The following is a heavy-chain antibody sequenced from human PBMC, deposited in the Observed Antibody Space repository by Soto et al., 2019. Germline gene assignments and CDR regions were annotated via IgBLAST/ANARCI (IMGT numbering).Heavy chain of an antibody. J-gene: IGHJ6*02. CDR1: GFNFSDYY. Sequence: PGGSLRLACADSGFNFSDYYMRWIRQAPGKGLEWVSYISGSGRTIYHADSVKGRFTISRDNAKNSLYLQMNSLRAEDTAMYYCARYSFGYADVWGQGTTVTVSS. D-gene: IGHD2-8*01. V-gene: IGHV3-11*01. CDR3: ARYSFGYADV. CDR2: ISGSGRTI.